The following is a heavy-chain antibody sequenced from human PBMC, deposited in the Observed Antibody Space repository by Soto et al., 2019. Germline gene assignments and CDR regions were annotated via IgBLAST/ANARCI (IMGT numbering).Heavy chain of an antibody. V-gene: IGHV3-21*01. D-gene: IGHD6-13*01. CDR2: ISSSSSYI. CDR3: ARGPAAGASYYYYGMDV. CDR1: GFTFSSSS. Sequence: GGSLRLSCAASGFTFSSSSMNWVRQAPGKGLEWVSSISSSSSYIYYADSVKGRFTISRDNAKNSLYLQMNSLRAEDTAVYYCARGPAAGASYYYYGMDVWGQGTTVTDSS. J-gene: IGHJ6*02.